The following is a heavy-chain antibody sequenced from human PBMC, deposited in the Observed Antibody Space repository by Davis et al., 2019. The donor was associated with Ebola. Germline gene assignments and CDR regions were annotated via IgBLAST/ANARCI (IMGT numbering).Heavy chain of an antibody. Sequence: SETLSLTCTVSGGSVNSDSHYWTWIRQPPEKGLEWIGYVYYNGYAHYNHALKSRVTISLDTSNSQYSLTLISATPADTAVYYCARGSGTYFGDIAADYWGQGALVTVSP. CDR3: ARGSGTYFGDIAADY. V-gene: IGHV4-61*01. J-gene: IGHJ4*02. CDR2: VYYNGYA. D-gene: IGHD1-26*01. CDR1: GGSVNSDSHY.